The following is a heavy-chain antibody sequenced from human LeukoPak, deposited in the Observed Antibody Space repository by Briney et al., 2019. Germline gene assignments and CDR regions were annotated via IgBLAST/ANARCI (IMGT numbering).Heavy chain of an antibody. J-gene: IGHJ3*02. CDR1: GGTISSGSYY. V-gene: IGHV4-61*02. Sequence: SQTLSLTCTVSGGTISSGSYYWSWIRQPAGKGLEWIGRIYTRGSTNYNPSLKSRVTISVDTSKNQFSLKLSSVTAADTAVYYCARDAPMIVFAFDIWGQGTMVTVSS. CDR3: ARDAPMIVFAFDI. CDR2: IYTRGST. D-gene: IGHD3-22*01.